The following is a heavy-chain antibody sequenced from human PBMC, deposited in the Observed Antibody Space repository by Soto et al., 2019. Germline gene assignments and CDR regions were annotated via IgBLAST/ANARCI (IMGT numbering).Heavy chain of an antibody. CDR2: TYYRSKRYN. V-gene: IGHV6-1*01. D-gene: IGHD6-6*01. CDR3: VRGPEQLVWFDP. CDR1: GDSVSSNSAA. J-gene: IGHJ5*02. Sequence: SQTLSLTCAISGDSVSSNSAAWHWIRQSPSRGLEWLGRTYYRSKRYNDYAVSVKSRITINPDTSKNQFSLQLNSVTPEDTAVHYCVRGPEQLVWFDPWGQGTLVTVSS.